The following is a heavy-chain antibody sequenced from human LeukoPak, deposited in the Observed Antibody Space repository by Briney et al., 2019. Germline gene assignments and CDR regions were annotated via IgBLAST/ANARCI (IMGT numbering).Heavy chain of an antibody. V-gene: IGHV1-2*02. CDR1: GYTFTGYY. J-gene: IGHJ4*02. CDR2: INPNSGGT. D-gene: IGHD5/OR15-5a*01. Sequence: ASVKVSCKASGYTFTGYYLHWVRQAPGQGLEWMGWINPNSGGTNYAQKFQGRVTMTRDTSISKAYMELSRLRSDDTAVYYCARWDIVSTIFGVGFDYWGQGTLVTVSS. CDR3: ARWDIVSTIFGVGFDY.